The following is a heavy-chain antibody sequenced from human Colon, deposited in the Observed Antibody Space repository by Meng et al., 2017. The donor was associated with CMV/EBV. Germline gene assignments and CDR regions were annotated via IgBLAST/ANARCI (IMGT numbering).Heavy chain of an antibody. D-gene: IGHD3-3*01. CDR3: ARGGITYYDFWAY. J-gene: IGHJ4*02. CDR2: IYYSGSI. V-gene: IGHV4-59*01. CDR1: GGSMSSYY. Sequence: SETLSLTCTVSGGSMSSYYWNWIRQPPGKGLEWIGYIYYSGSIKYNPSLKSRVTISVDTSKNQFSLKLSSVTAADTAVYYCARGGITYYDFWAYWGQGTLVTVSS.